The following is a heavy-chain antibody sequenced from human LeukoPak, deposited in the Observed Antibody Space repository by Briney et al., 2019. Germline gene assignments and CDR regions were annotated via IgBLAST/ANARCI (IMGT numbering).Heavy chain of an antibody. V-gene: IGHV4-61*02. Sequence: TSQTLSLTCTVSGGSISSGSYYWSWIRQPAGKGLEWIGRIYTSGSTNYNPSLKSRVTISVDTSKNQFSLKLSSVTAADTAVYYCARALTSTSCAFDYWGQGTLVTVSS. CDR1: GGSISSGSYY. J-gene: IGHJ4*02. CDR2: IYTSGST. D-gene: IGHD2-2*01. CDR3: ARALTSTSCAFDY.